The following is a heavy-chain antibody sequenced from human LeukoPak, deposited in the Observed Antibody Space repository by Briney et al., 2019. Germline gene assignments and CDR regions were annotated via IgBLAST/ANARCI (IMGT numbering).Heavy chain of an antibody. D-gene: IGHD4-23*01. J-gene: IGHJ3*02. CDR1: GASISDNY. V-gene: IGHV4-59*01. Sequence: SETLSLTCTVSGASISDNYWSWIRQPPGKGLEWIGYIYYTGNTNYNPSLKSRVTISVDTSKNQFSLKLSSVTAADTAVYYCARVSNDYGGNGAFDIWGQGTMVTVSS. CDR2: IYYTGNT. CDR3: ARVSNDYGGNGAFDI.